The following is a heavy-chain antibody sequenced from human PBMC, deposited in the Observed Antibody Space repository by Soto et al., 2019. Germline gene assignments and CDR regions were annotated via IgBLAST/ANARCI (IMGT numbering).Heavy chain of an antibody. CDR2: MNPNSGNT. D-gene: IGHD2-21*02. CDR3: ARNRRGNSVTDY. CDR1: GYTFTSYD. J-gene: IGHJ4*02. V-gene: IGHV1-8*01. Sequence: GASVKVSCKASGYTFTSYDINWVRQATGQGLEWMGWMNPNSGNTGYAQKFQGRVTMTRNTSISTAYMELRSLRSDDTAVYYCARNRRGNSVTDYWGQGTLVPVPS.